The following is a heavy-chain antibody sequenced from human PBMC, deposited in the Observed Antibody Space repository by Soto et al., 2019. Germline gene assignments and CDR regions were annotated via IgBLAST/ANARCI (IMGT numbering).Heavy chain of an antibody. CDR3: AKDVSYGGKRPYYFDY. CDR2: ISDSGTSA. J-gene: IGHJ4*02. CDR1: GFTFSSYA. Sequence: GGSLRLSCAASGFTFSSYAMSWVRQAPGKGLEWVSGISDSGTSAYYADSVKGRFTISRDNSKNTLYLQMNSLRAEDTAVYYCAKDVSYGGKRPYYFDYWGQGTLVTV. V-gene: IGHV3-23*01. D-gene: IGHD4-17*01.